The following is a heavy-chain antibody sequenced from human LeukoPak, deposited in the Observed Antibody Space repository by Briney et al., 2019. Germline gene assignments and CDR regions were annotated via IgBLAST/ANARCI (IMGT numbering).Heavy chain of an antibody. CDR2: ISSSSSVI. CDR3: AKDPWFGER. Sequence: GGSLRLSCAASGSTFSIYAMNWVRQAPGKGLEWISYISSSSSVIYYADSVKGRFTISRDNAENSLYLQMNSLRDEDTAVYYCAKDPWFGERWGQGTLVTVSS. D-gene: IGHD3-10*01. CDR1: GSTFSIYA. V-gene: IGHV3-48*02. J-gene: IGHJ4*02.